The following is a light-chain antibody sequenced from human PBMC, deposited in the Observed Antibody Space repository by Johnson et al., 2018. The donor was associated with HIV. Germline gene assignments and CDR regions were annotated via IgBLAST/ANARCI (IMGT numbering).Light chain of an antibody. CDR3: AAWDGSLNGQEV. Sequence: QSVLTQPPSASGTPGQRVTISCSGSSSNIGSNVVSWYQQLPGTAPKLLIYRNDQRPSGVPDRFSASKSGTSASLAISGLQAEDEADYFCAAWDGSLNGQEVFATGTKVTVL. CDR1: SSNIGSNV. CDR2: RND. V-gene: IGLV1-44*01. J-gene: IGLJ1*01.